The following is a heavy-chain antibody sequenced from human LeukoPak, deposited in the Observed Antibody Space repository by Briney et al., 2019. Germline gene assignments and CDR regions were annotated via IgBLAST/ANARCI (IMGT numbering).Heavy chain of an antibody. CDR2: MRSDGSDK. D-gene: IGHD3-22*01. CDR1: GFIFSTYG. J-gene: IGHJ4*02. Sequence: GGSLRLSCAASGFIFSTYGMHWVRQAPGKGLEWVAFMRSDGSDKYYADSVKGLFTISRDNSKNTLYLQMNSLRAEDTAVYYCAKHDSSSYFWGQGALVTVSS. CDR3: AKHDSSSYF. V-gene: IGHV3-30*02.